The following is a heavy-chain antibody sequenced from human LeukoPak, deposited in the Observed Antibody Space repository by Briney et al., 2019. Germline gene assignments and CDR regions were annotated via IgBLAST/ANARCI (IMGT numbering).Heavy chain of an antibody. D-gene: IGHD5-24*01. CDR3: ARDGYNPIDY. CDR2: IYYSGST. J-gene: IGHJ4*02. V-gene: IGHV4-39*07. CDR1: GGSISSSSYY. Sequence: SETLSLTCSVSGGSISSSSYYWGWIRQPPGKGLEWIGNIYYSGSTYYNPSLKSRVTISVDTSKNQFSLKLSSVTAADTAVYYCARDGYNPIDYCGQGTLVTVSS.